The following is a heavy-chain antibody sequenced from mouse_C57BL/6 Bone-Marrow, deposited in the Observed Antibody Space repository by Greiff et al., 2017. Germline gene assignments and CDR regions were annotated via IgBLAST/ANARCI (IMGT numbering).Heavy chain of an antibody. Sequence: EVKLVESGGGLVKPGGSLKLSCAASGFTFSSYAMSWVRQTPEKRLEWVATISDGGSYTYYPDNVKGRFTISRDNAKNNLYLQMSHLKSEDTAMXYCAREIGSSYGFAYWGQGTLVTVSA. D-gene: IGHD1-1*01. J-gene: IGHJ3*01. V-gene: IGHV5-4*01. CDR1: GFTFSSYA. CDR2: ISDGGSYT. CDR3: AREIGSSYGFAY.